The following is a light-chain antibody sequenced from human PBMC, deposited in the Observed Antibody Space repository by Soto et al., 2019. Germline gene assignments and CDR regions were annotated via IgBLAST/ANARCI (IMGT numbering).Light chain of an antibody. V-gene: IGKV3-20*01. Sequence: EIVLTQSPGTLSLSPGDRATLSCRASQSVSTSYLAWYQQKPGQAPRLLIYGASSRATGIPDRFSGSGSGTDFTLTISRLEPEDFVVFYCYQYGSTPPTFGQGTKVDIK. CDR1: QSVSTSY. J-gene: IGKJ1*01. CDR2: GAS. CDR3: YQYGSTPPT.